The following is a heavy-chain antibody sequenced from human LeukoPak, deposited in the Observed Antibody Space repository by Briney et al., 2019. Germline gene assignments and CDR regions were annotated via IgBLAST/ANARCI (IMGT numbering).Heavy chain of an antibody. Sequence: SETLSLTCTVSGGSISRYYWSWIRQPPGKGLEWIGYIYYSGSTNYNPSLKSRVTISVDTSKNQFSLELSSVTAADTAVYYCARQAGYCSSTSCYGPEYYFDYWGQGTLVTVSS. CDR3: ARQAGYCSSTSCYGPEYYFDY. CDR2: IYYSGST. D-gene: IGHD2-2*01. J-gene: IGHJ4*02. V-gene: IGHV4-59*08. CDR1: GGSISRYY.